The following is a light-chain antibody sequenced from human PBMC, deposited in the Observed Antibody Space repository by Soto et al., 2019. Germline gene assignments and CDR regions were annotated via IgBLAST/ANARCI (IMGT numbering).Light chain of an antibody. Sequence: EIVLTQSPAILSLSPGESATLSRRASQSVSTYLAWYQQKPGQTPRLHIYAASNRATGVPARFTGSGSGTDFTLTISSLEPEDFAVYYCQQRTDWRYTFGQGTKLEIK. V-gene: IGKV3-11*01. CDR2: AAS. CDR1: QSVSTY. J-gene: IGKJ2*01. CDR3: QQRTDWRYT.